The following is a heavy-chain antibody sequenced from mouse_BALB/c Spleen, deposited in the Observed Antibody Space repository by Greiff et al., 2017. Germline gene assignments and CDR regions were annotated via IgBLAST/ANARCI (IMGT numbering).Heavy chain of an antibody. J-gene: IGHJ4*01. V-gene: IGHV1-5*01. CDR2: IYPGNSDT. CDR3: TRWSHRYDEGYYAMDY. Sequence: VQLKQSGTVLARPGASVKMSCKASGYTFTSYWMHWVKQRPGQGLEWIGAIYPGNSDTSYNQKFKGKAKLTAVTSTSTAYMELSSLTNEDSAVYYCTRWSHRYDEGYYAMDYWGQGTSVTVSS. CDR1: GYTFTSYW. D-gene: IGHD2-14*01.